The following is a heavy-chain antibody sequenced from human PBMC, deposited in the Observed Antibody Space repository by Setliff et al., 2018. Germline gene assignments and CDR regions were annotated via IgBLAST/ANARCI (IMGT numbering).Heavy chain of an antibody. V-gene: IGHV1-18*01. CDR2: ISPYNGHT. CDR1: GYALNSYG. Sequence: RASVKVSCKTAGYALNSYGLTWVRQAPGQGLEWMGWISPYNGHTNSAQKLQGRVTMTTDTSTNTAYMELKSLRSDDTAVYYCARDLNRWFGEFAFDIWGQGTMVTVSS. J-gene: IGHJ3*02. CDR3: ARDLNRWFGEFAFDI. D-gene: IGHD3-10*01.